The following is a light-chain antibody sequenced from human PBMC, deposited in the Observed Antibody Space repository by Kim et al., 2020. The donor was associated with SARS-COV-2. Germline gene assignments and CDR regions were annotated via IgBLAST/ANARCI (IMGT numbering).Light chain of an antibody. CDR2: EVS. CDR1: SSDVGGYNY. Sequence: GQSITISCTGTSSDVGGYNYVSWYQQYPGKAPKLMIYEVSNRPSGVSNRFSGSKSGNTASLTISGLQAEDEADYYCSSYTSSRTRVFGGGTQLTVL. J-gene: IGLJ2*01. V-gene: IGLV2-14*01. CDR3: SSYTSSRTRV.